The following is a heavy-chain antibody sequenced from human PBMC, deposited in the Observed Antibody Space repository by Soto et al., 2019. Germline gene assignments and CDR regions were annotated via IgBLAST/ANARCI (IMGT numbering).Heavy chain of an antibody. CDR3: ARDLRMVRGVIITSWYFDL. Sequence: QVQLQESGPGLVKPSQTLSLTCTVSGGSISSGGYYWSWIRQHPGKGLEWIGYIYYSGSTYYNPSPKSRVTISVDTSKNPFSLKLSSVTAADTAVYYCARDLRMVRGVIITSWYFDLWGRGPLVTVSS. CDR1: GGSISSGGYY. D-gene: IGHD3-10*01. CDR2: IYYSGST. V-gene: IGHV4-31*03. J-gene: IGHJ2*01.